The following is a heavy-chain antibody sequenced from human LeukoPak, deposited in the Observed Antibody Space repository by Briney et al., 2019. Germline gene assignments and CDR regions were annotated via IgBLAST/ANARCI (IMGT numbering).Heavy chain of an antibody. D-gene: IGHD3-10*01. CDR2: AYTSGST. Sequence: SETLSLTCTVSGDSISSGRYYWSWIRQPAGKGLEWIGRAYTSGSTKYNPSLKSRVTISVDTSKNQFSLKVTSVTAADTAAYYCASSAPYGSGSAGVIDYWGQGTLVTVSS. CDR1: GDSISSGRYY. V-gene: IGHV4-61*02. J-gene: IGHJ4*02. CDR3: ASSAPYGSGSAGVIDY.